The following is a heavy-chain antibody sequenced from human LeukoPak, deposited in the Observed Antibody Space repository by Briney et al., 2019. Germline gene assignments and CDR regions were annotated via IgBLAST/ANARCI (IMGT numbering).Heavy chain of an antibody. Sequence: GGSLRLSCAASGFTFSSYEMNWVRQAPGKGLEWVSSISGSSSYIYYADSVKGRFTISRDNAKNSLYLQMNSLRAEDTAVYYCARKTNLYYFDYWGQGTLVTVSS. J-gene: IGHJ4*02. CDR3: ARKTNLYYFDY. CDR1: GFTFSSYE. CDR2: ISGSSSYI. V-gene: IGHV3-21*01. D-gene: IGHD1-14*01.